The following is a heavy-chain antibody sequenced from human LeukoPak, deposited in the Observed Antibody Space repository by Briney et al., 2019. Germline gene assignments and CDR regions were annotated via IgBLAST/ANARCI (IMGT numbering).Heavy chain of an antibody. V-gene: IGHV3-7*01. CDR3: AKDGVLVGATTA. J-gene: IGHJ5*02. D-gene: IGHD1-26*01. CDR1: AFTFSTYW. CDR2: IKQDGSEK. Sequence: AGGSLRLSCAASAFTFSTYWMSWVRQAPGKGLEWVANIKQDGSEKYYVDSVKGRFTISRDNAKNSLYLQMNSLRAEDTAVYYCAKDGVLVGATTAWGQGTLVTVSS.